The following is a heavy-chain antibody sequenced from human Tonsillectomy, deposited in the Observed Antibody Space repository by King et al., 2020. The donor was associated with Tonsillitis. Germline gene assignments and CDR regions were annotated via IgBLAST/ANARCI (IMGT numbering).Heavy chain of an antibody. J-gene: IGHJ5*02. CDR1: GCSISSGYY. CDR2: IYHSGST. V-gene: IGHV4-38-2*02. Sequence: QLQESGPGLVKPSETLSLTCTVSGCSISSGYYWGWIRQPPGKGLEWIGTIYHSGSTYYNPSLKSRGTISVDTYKNQFSLKMSSVTAADTAVYYCARDWATMPFDPWGQGTLVTVSS. CDR3: ARDWATMPFDP. D-gene: IGHD2-2*01.